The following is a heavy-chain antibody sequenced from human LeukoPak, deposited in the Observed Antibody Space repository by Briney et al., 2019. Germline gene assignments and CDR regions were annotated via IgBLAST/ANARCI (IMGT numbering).Heavy chain of an antibody. CDR3: ARGTGWSDKAY. V-gene: IGHV3-74*01. CDR1: GFTFSSYW. D-gene: IGHD3-3*01. J-gene: IGHJ4*02. Sequence: GGSLRLSCAASGFTFSSYWMHWVRQAPGKGLVWVSRINSDGSSTSYADSVKGRFTISRDNAKNTLYLQMNSLRAEDTAVYYCARGTGWSDKAYWGQGTLVTVSS. CDR2: INSDGSST.